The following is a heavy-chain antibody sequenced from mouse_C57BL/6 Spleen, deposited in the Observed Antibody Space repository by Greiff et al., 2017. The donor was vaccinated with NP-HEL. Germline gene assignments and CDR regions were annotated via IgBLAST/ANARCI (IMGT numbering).Heavy chain of an antibody. CDR1: GYTFTSYW. Sequence: QVQLKQPGTELVKPGASVKLSCKASGYTFTSYWMHWVKQRPGQGLEWIGNINPSNGGTNYNEKFKSKATLTVDKSSSTAYMQLSSLTSEDSAVYYCARNYDGYYVGYYAMDYWGQGTSVTVSS. V-gene: IGHV1-53*01. CDR3: ARNYDGYYVGYYAMDY. CDR2: INPSNGGT. D-gene: IGHD2-3*01. J-gene: IGHJ4*01.